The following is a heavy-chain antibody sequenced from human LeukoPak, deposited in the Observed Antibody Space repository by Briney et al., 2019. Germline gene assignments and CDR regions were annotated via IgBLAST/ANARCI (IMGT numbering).Heavy chain of an antibody. V-gene: IGHV1-2*02. CDR1: GGTFSSYA. D-gene: IGHD2-2*02. CDR2: INPNSGGT. J-gene: IGHJ6*02. Sequence: AASVKVSCKASGGTFSSYAISWVRQAPGQGLEWMGWINPNSGGTNYAQRFQGRVTMTRDTSISTAYMELSRLRSDDTAVYYCAREEYQLLYFYGMDVWGQGTTVTVSS. CDR3: AREEYQLLYFYGMDV.